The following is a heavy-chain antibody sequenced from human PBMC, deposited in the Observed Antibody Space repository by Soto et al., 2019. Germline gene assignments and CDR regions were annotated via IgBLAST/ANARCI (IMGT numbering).Heavy chain of an antibody. J-gene: IGHJ4*02. CDR2: IYHSGST. CDR3: ARARRPSGNTKNYYFDY. Sequence: SETLSLTCAISGGSISSGGYSWSWIRQPPGKGLEWIGYIYHSGSTYYNPSLKSRVTISVDRSKNQFSLKLSSVTAADTAVYYCARARRPSGNTKNYYFDYWGQGTLVTVSS. D-gene: IGHD2-15*01. V-gene: IGHV4-30-2*01. CDR1: GGSISSGGYS.